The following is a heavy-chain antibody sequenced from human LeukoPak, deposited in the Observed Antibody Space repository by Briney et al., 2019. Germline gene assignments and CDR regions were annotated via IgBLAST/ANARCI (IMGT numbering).Heavy chain of an antibody. D-gene: IGHD6-6*01. CDR1: GFTFSSYG. CDR3: ARDWAPGYSSSSLPAPAY. V-gene: IGHV3-23*01. CDR2: ISGSGGST. J-gene: IGHJ4*02. Sequence: GGSLRLSCAASGFTFSSYGMSWVRQAPGKGLEWVSAISGSGGSTYYADSVKGRFTISRDNAKNSLYLQMNSLRAEDKAVYYCARDWAPGYSSSSLPAPAYWGQGTLVTVSS.